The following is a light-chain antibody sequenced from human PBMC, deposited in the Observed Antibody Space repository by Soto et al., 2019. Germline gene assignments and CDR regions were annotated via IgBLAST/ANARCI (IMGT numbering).Light chain of an antibody. J-gene: IGKJ1*01. V-gene: IGKV3-20*01. Sequence: EIVLTQSPGTLSLSPGERATLSCRASQSVNRFLAWFQQKPGQAPRLLIYGASNRATGIPDRFSGSGSETDFTLTITRLEPEDSAVYYCHHYFGSPWAFAQGTKLEIK. CDR1: QSVNRF. CDR3: HHYFGSPWA. CDR2: GAS.